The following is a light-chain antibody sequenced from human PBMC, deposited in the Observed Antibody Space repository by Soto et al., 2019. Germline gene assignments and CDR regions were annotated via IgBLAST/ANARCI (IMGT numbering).Light chain of an antibody. CDR1: QSVSSSY. Sequence: EIVLTQSPGTLSLSPGERATLSCRASQSVSSSYLAWYQQKPGQAPRLLIYGASSRATGIPDRFSGSGSGTDFTLTISRLEPEDVVVFYCQHYDSSLLFTFGPGTKVDIK. V-gene: IGKV3-20*01. J-gene: IGKJ3*01. CDR2: GAS. CDR3: QHYDSSLLFT.